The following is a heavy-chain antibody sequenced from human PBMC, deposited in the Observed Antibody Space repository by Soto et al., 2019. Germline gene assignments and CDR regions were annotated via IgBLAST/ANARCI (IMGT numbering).Heavy chain of an antibody. J-gene: IGHJ6*02. CDR2: ISYDGSNK. V-gene: IGHV3-30*18. Sequence: QVQLVESGGGVVQPGRSLRLSCAASGFTFSSYGMHWVRQAPGKGLEWVAVISYDGSNKYYADSVKGRFTTSRDNSKNTLYLQMNSLRAEDTAVYYCAKDQVDYGDYWDSMDVWGQGTTVTVSS. CDR3: AKDQVDYGDYWDSMDV. D-gene: IGHD4-17*01. CDR1: GFTFSSYG.